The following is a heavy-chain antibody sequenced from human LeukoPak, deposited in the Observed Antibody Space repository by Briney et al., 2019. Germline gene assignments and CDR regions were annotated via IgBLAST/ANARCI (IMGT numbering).Heavy chain of an antibody. J-gene: IGHJ4*02. V-gene: IGHV3-23*01. CDR1: GFTFINYA. CDR3: ARHLATSGSYPLDY. D-gene: IGHD2-15*01. Sequence: GGSLRLSCAASGFTFINYAMSWVRQAPGRGLEWVSVICGNAACTYYADSVKGRFIISRDNSKNTMYLYLQMNSLRAEDTAVYYCARHLATSGSYPLDYWGQGTPVTVSS. CDR2: ICGNAACT.